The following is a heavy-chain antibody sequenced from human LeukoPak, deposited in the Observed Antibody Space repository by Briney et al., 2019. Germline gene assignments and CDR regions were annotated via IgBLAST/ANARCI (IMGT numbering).Heavy chain of an antibody. CDR1: GYTFTSYY. CDR3: ARLSRHYYDSSGYYSY. Sequence: ASVKVSCKASGYTFTSYYMHWVRQAPGQGLEWMGIINPSGGSTSYAQKFQGGVTMTRDTSTSTVYMELSSLRSEDTAVYYCARLSRHYYDSSGYYSYWGQGTLVTVSS. D-gene: IGHD3-22*01. J-gene: IGHJ4*02. V-gene: IGHV1-46*01. CDR2: INPSGGST.